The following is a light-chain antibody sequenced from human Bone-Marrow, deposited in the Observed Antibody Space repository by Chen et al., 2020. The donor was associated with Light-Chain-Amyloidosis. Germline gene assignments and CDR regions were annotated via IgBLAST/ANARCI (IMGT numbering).Light chain of an antibody. CDR2: EVS. V-gene: IGLV2-14*01. J-gene: IGLJ3*02. CDR3: SSFTSRSTRV. Sequence: QSALTPPASVSGSPGQSITISCTGTSSDVGGYNYVSWYQHHPGEAPKLMIYEVSNRPSGVSNRFSGSKSGNTASLTSSGLQAEDEADYYCSSFTSRSTRVFGGGTKLTVL. CDR1: SSDVGGYNY.